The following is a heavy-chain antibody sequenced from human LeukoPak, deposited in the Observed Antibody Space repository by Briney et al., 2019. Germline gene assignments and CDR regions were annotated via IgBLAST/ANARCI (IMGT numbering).Heavy chain of an antibody. D-gene: IGHD6-13*01. CDR3: ARDTGIAAAGTIDY. Sequence: SETLSLTCTVSGGSISSYYWSWIRQPPGKGLEWIGYIYYSGSTNYNPSLKSRVTTSVDTSKNQFSLKLSSVTAADTAVYYCARDTGIAAAGTIDYWGQGTLVTVSS. CDR1: GGSISSYY. J-gene: IGHJ4*02. V-gene: IGHV4-59*12. CDR2: IYYSGST.